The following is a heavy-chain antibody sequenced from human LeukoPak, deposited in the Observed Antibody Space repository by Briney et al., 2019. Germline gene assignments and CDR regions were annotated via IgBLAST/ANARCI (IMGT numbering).Heavy chain of an antibody. J-gene: IGHJ3*02. CDR1: AFSLCIYR. Sequence: GGSLRLSGAASAFSLCIYRMNWVPQAPGKGLEGVSCISSSSSHIYYSDSVKGRFTISRDNAKNSLYLQMHSLTAEDTVVYFCARDLRGLDAFDSWGEGRMVTV. V-gene: IGHV3-21*01. CDR2: ISSSSSHI. CDR3: ARDLRGLDAFDS.